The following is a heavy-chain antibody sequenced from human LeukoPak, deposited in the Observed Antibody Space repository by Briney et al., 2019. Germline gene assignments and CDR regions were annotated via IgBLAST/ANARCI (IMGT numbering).Heavy chain of an antibody. J-gene: IGHJ3*02. D-gene: IGHD3-22*01. CDR1: GFTVSSNY. Sequence: GGSLRLSCAASGFTVSSNYMSWVRQAPGKGLEWVSVIYSGGSTYYADSVKGRFTISRDNSKNTLYLQMNSLRAEDTAVYYRSGYYLLDAFDIWGQGTMVTVSS. V-gene: IGHV3-53*01. CDR2: IYSGGST. CDR3: SGYYLLDAFDI.